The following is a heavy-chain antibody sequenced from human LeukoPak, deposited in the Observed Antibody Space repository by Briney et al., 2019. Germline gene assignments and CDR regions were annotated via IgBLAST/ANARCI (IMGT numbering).Heavy chain of an antibody. CDR3: ASLLAAAGRYYFDC. Sequence: PGGSLRLSCAASGFTFSDYYMSWIRQAPGKGLEWVSYISSSGSTIYYADSVKGRFTISRDNAKNSLYLQMNSLRAEDTAVYYCASLLAAAGRYYFDCWGQGTLVTVSS. J-gene: IGHJ4*02. CDR1: GFTFSDYY. V-gene: IGHV3-11*01. D-gene: IGHD6-13*01. CDR2: ISSSGSTI.